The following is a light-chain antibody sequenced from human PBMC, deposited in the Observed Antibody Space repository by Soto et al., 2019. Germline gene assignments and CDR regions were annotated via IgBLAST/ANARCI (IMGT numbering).Light chain of an antibody. Sequence: DIVMTQSPDSLAVSLGERATFNCKSSQSVLYTSNNKNYLAWYQHKAGQPPKLLISWASTRESGVPDRFSGSGSGTDFTLTISSLQAEDVAVYYCQQYYSTPYTFGQGTKLEIK. V-gene: IGKV4-1*01. CDR1: QSVLYTSNNKNY. CDR3: QQYYSTPYT. CDR2: WAS. J-gene: IGKJ2*01.